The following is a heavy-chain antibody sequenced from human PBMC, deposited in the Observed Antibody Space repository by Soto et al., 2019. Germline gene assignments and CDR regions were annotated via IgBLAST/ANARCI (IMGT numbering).Heavy chain of an antibody. Sequence: QVQLVQSGAEVKKPGASVKVSCKASGYTFTGYYMHWVRQAPGQGLEWMGWINPNSGGTNYAQKLQGRVTMTRDTSISTAYMELSRLRSDDTAVYYCARAYYDSSGYPSFDYWGQGTLVTVSS. CDR1: GYTFTGYY. V-gene: IGHV1-2*02. J-gene: IGHJ4*02. CDR2: INPNSGGT. CDR3: ARAYYDSSGYPSFDY. D-gene: IGHD3-22*01.